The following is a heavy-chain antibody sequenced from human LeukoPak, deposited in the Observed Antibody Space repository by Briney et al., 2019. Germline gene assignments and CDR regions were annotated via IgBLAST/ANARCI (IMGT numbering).Heavy chain of an antibody. Sequence: ASVKVSCKASGYTFTSYGISWVRQAPGQGLEWMGWISAYNGNTNYAQKLQGRVTMTTDTSTSTAYMELRSLRSDDTAVYYCARDCYYGSSGYYCLWGQGTLVTVSS. V-gene: IGHV1-18*01. CDR3: ARDCYYGSSGYYCL. CDR1: GYTFTSYG. J-gene: IGHJ4*02. CDR2: ISAYNGNT. D-gene: IGHD3-22*01.